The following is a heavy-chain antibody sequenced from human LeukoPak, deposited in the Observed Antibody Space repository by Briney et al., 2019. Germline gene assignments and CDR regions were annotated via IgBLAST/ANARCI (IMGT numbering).Heavy chain of an antibody. D-gene: IGHD6-19*01. CDR3: ARVAAVAGSYYFDY. Sequence: GGSLRLSCAASGFTFSSYSMNWVRQAPGKGLEWVSSISSSSSYIYYADSVKGRFTISRDNAKNSLYLQMNSLRAEDTAVYYCARVAAVAGSYYFDYWGQGTLVTVSS. V-gene: IGHV3-21*01. J-gene: IGHJ4*02. CDR2: ISSSSSYI. CDR1: GFTFSSYS.